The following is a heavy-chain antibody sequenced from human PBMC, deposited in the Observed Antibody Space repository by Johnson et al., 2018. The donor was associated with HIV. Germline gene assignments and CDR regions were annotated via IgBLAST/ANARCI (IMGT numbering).Heavy chain of an antibody. CDR1: GFTFSSFG. CDR3: AKERRAPRAFDI. Sequence: VQLVESGGGVVQPGRSLRLSCTASGFTFSSFGMHWVRQAPGKGLEWVAFIRYDTSNKYYVDSVKGRFTISRDNSKNTLYLQMNSLRPEDTAVYYCAKERRAPRAFDIWGQGTMVTVSS. J-gene: IGHJ3*02. CDR2: IRYDTSNK. V-gene: IGHV3-30*02.